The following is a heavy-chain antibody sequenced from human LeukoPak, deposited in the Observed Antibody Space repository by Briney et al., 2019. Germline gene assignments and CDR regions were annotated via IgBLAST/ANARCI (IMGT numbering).Heavy chain of an antibody. CDR3: ARSVRGDWLS. CDR2: INPSGGST. V-gene: IGHV1-46*03. CDR1: GYTLTSYY. J-gene: IGHJ4*02. D-gene: IGHD2-21*02. Sequence: ASVKASCKASGYTLTSYYMHWVRQAPGQGLEWMGIINPSGGSTSYAQKFQGRLTMTRDTATSTVYMELSSLRSEDTAVYYCARSVRGDWLSWGQGTLVTVSS.